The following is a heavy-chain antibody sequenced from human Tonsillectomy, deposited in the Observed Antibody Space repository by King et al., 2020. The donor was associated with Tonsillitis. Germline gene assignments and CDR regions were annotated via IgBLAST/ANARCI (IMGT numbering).Heavy chain of an antibody. CDR3: DSEGGYPHYYYYGMDV. CDR1: GYTFTSYD. D-gene: IGHD5-18*01. CDR2: MNPNSGNT. Sequence: QLVQSGAEVKKPGASVKVSCKASGYTFTSYDINWVRQATGQGLEWMGWMNPNSGNTGYAQKFQGRVTMTRNTSISTAYMELSSLRSEDTAVYYCDSEGGYPHYYYYGMDVWGQGTTVTVSS. V-gene: IGHV1-8*01. J-gene: IGHJ6*02.